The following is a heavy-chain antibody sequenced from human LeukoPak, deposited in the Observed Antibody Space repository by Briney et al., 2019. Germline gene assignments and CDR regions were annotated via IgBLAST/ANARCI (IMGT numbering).Heavy chain of an antibody. CDR1: GFIFSSFE. J-gene: IGHJ4*02. V-gene: IGHV3-48*03. CDR3: ARSSGSYRPFDS. Sequence: GGSLRLSCAASGFIFSSFEMNWVRQAPGRGLEWISHISHIGDIKYADSVKGRFTICRDNAKNSQYLQMTSLRAEDTAVYYCARSSGSYRPFDSWGQGTLVTVSS. CDR2: ISHIGDI. D-gene: IGHD3-22*01.